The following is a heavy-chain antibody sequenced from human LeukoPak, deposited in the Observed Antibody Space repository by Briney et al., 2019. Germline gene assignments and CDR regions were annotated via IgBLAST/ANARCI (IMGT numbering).Heavy chain of an antibody. J-gene: IGHJ5*02. CDR2: INPNSGGT. CDR1: GYTFTGYY. Sequence: ASVKVSCKASGYTFTGYYMHWVRQAPGQGLEWMGWINPNSGGTNYAQKFQGRVTMTRDTSISTAYIELSRLRSDDTAVYYCARARQDTYYYGSGSPNWFDPWGQGTLVTVSS. D-gene: IGHD3-10*01. V-gene: IGHV1-2*02. CDR3: ARARQDTYYYGSGSPNWFDP.